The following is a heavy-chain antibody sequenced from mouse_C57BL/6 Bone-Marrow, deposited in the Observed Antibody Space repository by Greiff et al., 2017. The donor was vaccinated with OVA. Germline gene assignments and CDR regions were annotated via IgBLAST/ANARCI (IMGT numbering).Heavy chain of an antibody. Sequence: VQLQQSGAELVRPGASVKLSCTASGFNFKDDYMHWVKQRPEQGLEWIGWIDPENGDTEYASKFQGKATITADTSSNTAYLQLSRLTSEDTAVYYCTKICTVVAGNYWGQGTTLTVSS. CDR2: IDPENGDT. CDR1: GFNFKDDY. D-gene: IGHD1-1*01. CDR3: TKICTVVAGNY. V-gene: IGHV14-4*01. J-gene: IGHJ2*01.